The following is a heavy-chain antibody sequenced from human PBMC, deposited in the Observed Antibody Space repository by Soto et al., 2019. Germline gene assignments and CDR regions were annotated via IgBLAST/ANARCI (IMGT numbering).Heavy chain of an antibody. Sequence: QITLKESGPTLVKPTQTLTLTCSFSGLSLSTSGEAVGWIRQPPGKALEWLALIYWDDDKLFNPTLKTRLTITMHTSKNQVVLTLTNMDPVDTATFSWGHYVSASPAGWVDPWGQGILVTVSS. CDR3: GHYVSASPAGWVDP. CDR2: IYWDDDK. V-gene: IGHV2-5*02. J-gene: IGHJ5*02. D-gene: IGHD3-10*01. CDR1: GLSLSTSGEA.